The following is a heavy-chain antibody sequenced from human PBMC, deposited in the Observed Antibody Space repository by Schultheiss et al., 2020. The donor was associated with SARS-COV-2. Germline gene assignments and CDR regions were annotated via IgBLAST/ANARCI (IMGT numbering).Heavy chain of an antibody. CDR1: GFTFSSYA. Sequence: GGSLRLSCAASGFTFSSYAMSWVRQAPGKGLEWVSAISGSGGSTYYADSVKGRFTISRDNSKNTLYLQMNSLRAEDTAVYYCAKARVTITFGGVIVPFDYWGQGTLVTVSS. CDR2: ISGSGGST. D-gene: IGHD3-16*02. J-gene: IGHJ4*02. V-gene: IGHV3-23*01. CDR3: AKARVTITFGGVIVPFDY.